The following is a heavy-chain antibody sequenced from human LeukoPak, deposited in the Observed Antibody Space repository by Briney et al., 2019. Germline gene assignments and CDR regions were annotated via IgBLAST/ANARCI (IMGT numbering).Heavy chain of an antibody. V-gene: IGHV3-20*04. D-gene: IGHD3-22*01. CDR2: INWNGGST. Sequence: GGSLRLSCAASGFTFDDYGMSWVRQAPGKGLEWVSGINWNGGSTGYADSVEGRFTISRDNAKNSLYLQMNSLRAEDTALYYCARGGYYYDSSGYYHDAFDIWGQGTMVTVSS. J-gene: IGHJ3*02. CDR3: ARGGYYYDSSGYYHDAFDI. CDR1: GFTFDDYG.